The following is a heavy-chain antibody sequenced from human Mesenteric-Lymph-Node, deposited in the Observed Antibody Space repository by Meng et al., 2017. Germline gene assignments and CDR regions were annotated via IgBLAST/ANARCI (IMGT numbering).Heavy chain of an antibody. V-gene: IGHV1-18*01. CDR3: ARGRYCSSTSCYYDWFDP. CDR1: GYTFTSYG. D-gene: IGHD2-2*01. CDR2: ISAYNGNT. J-gene: IGHJ5*02. Sequence: ASVKVSCKASGYTFTSYGISWVRQAPGQGREWMGWISAYNGNTNYAQKLQGRVTMTTDTSTSTAYMELRSLRSDDTAVYYCARGRYCSSTSCYYDWFDPWGQGTLVTVSS.